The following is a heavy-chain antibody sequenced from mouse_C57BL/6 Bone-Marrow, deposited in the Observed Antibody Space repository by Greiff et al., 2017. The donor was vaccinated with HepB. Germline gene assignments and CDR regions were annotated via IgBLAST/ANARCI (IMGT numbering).Heavy chain of an antibody. CDR2: IYPRDGST. D-gene: IGHD2-2*01. CDR3: ARTSIYYGYTWFAY. Sequence: VQLQQSDAELVKPGASVKISCKASGYTFTDYTIHWVKQRPEQGLEWIGDIYPRDGSTKYNEKFKGKATLTADKSSSTAYMQLNSLTSEDSAVYFCARTSIYYGYTWFAYWGQGTLVTVSA. J-gene: IGHJ3*01. V-gene: IGHV1-78*01. CDR1: GYTFTDYT.